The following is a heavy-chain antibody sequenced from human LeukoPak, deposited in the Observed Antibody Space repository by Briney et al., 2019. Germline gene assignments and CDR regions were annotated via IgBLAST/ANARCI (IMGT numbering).Heavy chain of an antibody. D-gene: IGHD2-15*01. J-gene: IGHJ4*02. V-gene: IGHV3-74*01. CDR1: GFTFSSYW. Sequence: GGSLRLSCAGSGFTFSSYWMHWVRQAPGKGLVWVSRIHSDGSSTSYADSVKGRFTISRDNAKNTLYLQMNSLRVEDTAVYYCARDTIPYCSGGSGSRWHYWGQGTMVTVSS. CDR3: ARDTIPYCSGGSGSRWHY. CDR2: IHSDGSST.